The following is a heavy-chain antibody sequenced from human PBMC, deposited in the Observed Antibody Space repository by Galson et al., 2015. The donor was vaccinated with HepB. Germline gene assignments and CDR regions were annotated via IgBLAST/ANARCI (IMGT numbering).Heavy chain of an antibody. CDR2: ISAYIGDT. CDR1: GYTFTSYG. CDR3: ARGMIAAAGMVGYDY. V-gene: IGHV1-18*01. D-gene: IGHD6-13*01. J-gene: IGHJ4*02. Sequence: SVTVSCKASGYTFTSYGISWVRQAPGLGLEWMGWISAYIGDTNYAQKLQGRVTMTTDTSTSTAYMELRSLRSDDTAVYYCARGMIAAAGMVGYDYWGQGTLVTVSS.